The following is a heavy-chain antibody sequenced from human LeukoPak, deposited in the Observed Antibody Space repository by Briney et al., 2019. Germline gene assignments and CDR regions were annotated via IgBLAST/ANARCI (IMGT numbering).Heavy chain of an antibody. V-gene: IGHV5-51*01. Sequence: GESLKISCKGSGYSFTSYWIGWERQMPGKGLEWMGIIYPGDSDTRYSPSFQGQVTISADKSISTAYLQWSSLKASDTAMYYCARLSYYYVSSGYTSNWFDPWGQGTLVTVSS. CDR1: GYSFTSYW. CDR3: ARLSYYYVSSGYTSNWFDP. J-gene: IGHJ5*02. D-gene: IGHD3-22*01. CDR2: IYPGDSDT.